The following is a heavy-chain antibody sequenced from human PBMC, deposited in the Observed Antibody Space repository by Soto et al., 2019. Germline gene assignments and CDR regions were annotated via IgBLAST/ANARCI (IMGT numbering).Heavy chain of an antibody. CDR2: IIPIFGTA. CDR1: GGTFSSYA. Sequence: QVQLVQSGAEVKKPGSSVKVSCKASGGTFSSYAISWVRQAPGQGLEWMGGIIPIFGTANYAQKFQGRVTITADKYTSTAYMELRSLRSEDTAVYYCARANYDILTGYYLYYYYGMDVWGQGTTVPVSS. J-gene: IGHJ6*02. CDR3: ARANYDILTGYYLYYYYGMDV. V-gene: IGHV1-69*06. D-gene: IGHD3-9*01.